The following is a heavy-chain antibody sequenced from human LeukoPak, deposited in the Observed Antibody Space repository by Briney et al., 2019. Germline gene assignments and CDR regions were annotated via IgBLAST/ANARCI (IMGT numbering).Heavy chain of an antibody. V-gene: IGHV4-34*01. CDR2: INHSGST. J-gene: IGHJ4*02. CDR1: GGSFSGYY. D-gene: IGHD2-2*01. Sequence: SETLSLTCAVYGGSFSGYYWSWIRQPPGKGLEWIGEINHSGSTNYNPSLKSRVTISVDTSKNQFSLKLSSVTAADTAMYYCARYPARSIPAAIRKAFDYWGQGTLVTVSS. CDR3: ARYPARSIPAAIRKAFDY.